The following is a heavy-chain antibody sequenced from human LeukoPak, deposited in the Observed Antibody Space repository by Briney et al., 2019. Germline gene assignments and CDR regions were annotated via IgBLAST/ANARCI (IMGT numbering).Heavy chain of an antibody. CDR1: GFTVSSNY. CDR2: IYSGGST. J-gene: IGHJ6*02. D-gene: IGHD6-6*01. CDR3: ARDLSSSSNYYYYGMDV. Sequence: GGSLRLSCAASGFTVSSNYMSWGRQAPGKGLEWFSVIYSGGSTYYADSVKGRFTISRDNSKNTLYLQMNSLRAEDTAVYYCARDLSSSSNYYYYGMDVWGQGTTVTVSS. V-gene: IGHV3-66*02.